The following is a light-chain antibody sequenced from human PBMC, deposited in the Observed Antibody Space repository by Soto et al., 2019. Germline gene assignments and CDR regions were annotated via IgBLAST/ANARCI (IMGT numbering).Light chain of an antibody. CDR3: SSYTGSSTLV. J-gene: IGLJ2*01. CDR2: DVT. Sequence: QSALTQPASVSGSPGQSITISCAGTSSDVGDYNYVSWYQQHPGKAPKLMIYDVTNRPSGVSNRFSGSKSGNTASLTISGLQTEDEADYHCSSYTGSSTLVFGGGTKLTVL. CDR1: SSDVGDYNY. V-gene: IGLV2-14*03.